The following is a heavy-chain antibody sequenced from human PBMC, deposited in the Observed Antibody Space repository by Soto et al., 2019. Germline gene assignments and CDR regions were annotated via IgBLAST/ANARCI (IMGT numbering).Heavy chain of an antibody. CDR3: ARGRSVDTAMVTPSDY. J-gene: IGHJ4*02. CDR1: GGTFSSYA. V-gene: IGHV1-69*12. Sequence: QVQLVQSGAEVKKPGSSVKVSCKASGGTFSSYAISWVRQAPGQGLGWMGGIIPIFGTANYAQKFQGRVTITADESTSTAYMELSSLRSEDAAVYYCARGRSVDTAMVTPSDYWGQGTLVTVSS. D-gene: IGHD5-18*01. CDR2: IIPIFGTA.